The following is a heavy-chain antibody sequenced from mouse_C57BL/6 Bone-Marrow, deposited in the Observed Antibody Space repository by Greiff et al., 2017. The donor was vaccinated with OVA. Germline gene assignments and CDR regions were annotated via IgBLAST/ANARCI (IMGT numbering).Heavy chain of an antibody. Sequence: EVQLQQSGAELVRPGASVKLSCTASGFNIKDDYMHWVKQRPEQGLEWIGWIDPENGDTEYASKFQGKATITADTSSNTAYLQLSSLTSEDTAVYYCIYETWFAYWGQGTLVTVSA. CDR1: GFNIKDDY. D-gene: IGHD2-12*01. J-gene: IGHJ3*01. CDR2: IDPENGDT. CDR3: IYETWFAY. V-gene: IGHV14-4*01.